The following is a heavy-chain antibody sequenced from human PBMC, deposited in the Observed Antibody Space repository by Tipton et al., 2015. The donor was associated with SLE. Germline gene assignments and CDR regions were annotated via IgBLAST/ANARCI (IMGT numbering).Heavy chain of an antibody. J-gene: IGHJ3*02. CDR1: GYSLTNYW. D-gene: IGHD3-10*01. CDR2: IYPGDSET. V-gene: IGHV5-51*03. CDR3: AKDLLGGSFDI. Sequence: QLVQSGAEVKKPGESLRISCEGSGYSLTNYWIAWVRQMPGKGLEWMGIIYPGDSETKYSPSFEGQITISADKSISTAYLQWSSLKASDTAMYYCAKDLLGGSFDIWGQGTMVIVSS.